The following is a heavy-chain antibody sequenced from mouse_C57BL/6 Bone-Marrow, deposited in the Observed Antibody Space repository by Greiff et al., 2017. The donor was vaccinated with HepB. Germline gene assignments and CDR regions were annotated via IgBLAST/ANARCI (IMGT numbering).Heavy chain of an antibody. CDR2: INPNNGGT. J-gene: IGHJ4*01. V-gene: IGHV1-26*01. Sequence: VQLQQSGPELVKPGASVKISCKASGYTFTDYYMNWVKQSHGKSLEWIGDINPNNGGTSYNQKFKGKATLTVDKSSSTAYMELRSLTSEDSAVYYCAREGGYFPMDYWGQGTSVTVSS. CDR3: AREGGYFPMDY. CDR1: GYTFTDYY. D-gene: IGHD2-3*01.